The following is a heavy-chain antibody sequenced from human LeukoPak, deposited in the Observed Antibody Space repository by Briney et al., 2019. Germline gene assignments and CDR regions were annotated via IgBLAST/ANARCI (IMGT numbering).Heavy chain of an antibody. D-gene: IGHD6-19*01. CDR3: ARDGGSGWSSAFFDY. Sequence: PGGSLRLSCAASGFTFSSYAMSWVRQAPGKGLEWVSVIYSGGTTDYADSVKGRFTISRDNSKNTLYLQMSSLRAEDTAVYYCARDGGSGWSSAFFDYWGQGTLVTVSS. J-gene: IGHJ4*02. CDR1: GFTFSSYA. V-gene: IGHV3-53*01. CDR2: IYSGGTT.